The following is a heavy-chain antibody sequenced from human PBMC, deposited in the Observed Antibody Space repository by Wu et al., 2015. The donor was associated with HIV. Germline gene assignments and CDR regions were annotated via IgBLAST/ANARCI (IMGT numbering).Heavy chain of an antibody. Sequence: QVQLVQSGAEVKKPGASVKVSCKASGYTFTSYGISWVRQAPGQGLEWMGWISAYNGNTNYAQKLQGRVTMTTDTSTSTAYMELRSLRSDDTAVYYCARGGYYYGSGSYSTDYGMDVWGQGTTVTVSS. CDR1: GYTFTSYG. CDR3: ARGGYYYGSGSYSTDYGMDV. CDR2: ISAYNGNT. V-gene: IGHV1-18*01. J-gene: IGHJ6*02. D-gene: IGHD3-10*01.